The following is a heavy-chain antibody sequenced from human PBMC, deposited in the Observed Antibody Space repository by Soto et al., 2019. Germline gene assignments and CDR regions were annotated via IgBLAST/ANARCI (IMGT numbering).Heavy chain of an antibody. CDR2: INPNSGGT. CDR1: GYTFTGYY. CDR3: ASVIAAAGGGEGY. Sequence: ASVKVSCKASGYTFTGYYMHWVRQAPGQGLEWMGWINPNSGGTNYAQKFQGRVTMTRDTSISTAYMELSRLRSDDTAVYYCASVIAAAGGGEGYWGQGTLVTVSS. D-gene: IGHD6-13*01. J-gene: IGHJ4*02. V-gene: IGHV1-2*02.